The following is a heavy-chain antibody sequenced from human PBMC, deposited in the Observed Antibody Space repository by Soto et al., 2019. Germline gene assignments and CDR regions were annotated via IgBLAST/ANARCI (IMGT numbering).Heavy chain of an antibody. CDR2: IKSKSDGGKT. J-gene: IGHJ6*02. D-gene: IGHD3-10*01. Sequence: EVQLVESGGGLAKPGGSLRLSCAASGFTFSNAWMNWVRQGPGKGLEWVGRIKSKSDGGKTDYAAPVKGRFTISRDDSRNTLYLQMSSLKTEDTALYYCVTSTKDLTDHYYLHGMDVWGQGTTVTVSS. V-gene: IGHV3-15*07. CDR3: VTSTKDLTDHYYLHGMDV. CDR1: GFTFSNAW.